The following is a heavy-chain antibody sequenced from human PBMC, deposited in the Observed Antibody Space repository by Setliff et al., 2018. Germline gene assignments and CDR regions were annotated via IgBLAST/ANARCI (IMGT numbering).Heavy chain of an antibody. V-gene: IGHV4-4*07. Sequence: SETLSLTCAVSGDSISGYYWSWIRQPAGKGLEWIGHVFSSGSTRSNPSLKSRVTISVDTSKNQFSLKLSSVTAADTAVYYCARGRYDFDYWGQGTLVTVSS. CDR2: VFSSGST. CDR1: GDSISGYY. CDR3: ARGRYDFDY. J-gene: IGHJ4*02. D-gene: IGHD1-1*01.